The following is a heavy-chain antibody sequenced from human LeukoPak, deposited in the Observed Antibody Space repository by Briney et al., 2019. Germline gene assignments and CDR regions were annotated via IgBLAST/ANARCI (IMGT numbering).Heavy chain of an antibody. J-gene: IGHJ4*02. CDR1: GGTFSSYA. D-gene: IGHD4-11*01. Sequence: GSSVKVSCKASGGTFSSYAISWVRQAPGQGLEWMGGIIPIFGTANYAQKFQGRVTITTDESTSTAYMELSSLRSEDTAAYYCARGGGYSNYFALGYWGQGTLVTVSS. V-gene: IGHV1-69*05. CDR3: ARGGGYSNYFALGY. CDR2: IIPIFGTA.